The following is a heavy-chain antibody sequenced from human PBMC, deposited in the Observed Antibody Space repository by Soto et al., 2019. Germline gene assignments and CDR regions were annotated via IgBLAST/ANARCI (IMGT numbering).Heavy chain of an antibody. CDR3: ARDRRGYYDFWSGSYYYGMDV. CDR2: IYYSGST. J-gene: IGHJ6*02. CDR1: GGSISSGGYY. Sequence: PSETLSLTCTVSGGSISSGGYYWGWIRQHLGKGLEWIGYIYYSGSTYYNPSLKSRVTISVDTSKHQFSLKRSSVTAADTAVYYCARDRRGYYDFWSGSYYYGMDVWGQGTTVTVAS. V-gene: IGHV4-31*03. D-gene: IGHD3-3*01.